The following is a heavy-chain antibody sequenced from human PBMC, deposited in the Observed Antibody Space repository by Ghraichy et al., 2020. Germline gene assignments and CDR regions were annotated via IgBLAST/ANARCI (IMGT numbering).Heavy chain of an antibody. D-gene: IGHD6-19*01. J-gene: IGHJ4*02. V-gene: IGHV4-38-2*02. CDR2: IYNSGST. CDR3: ARDLGSSGPFDY. CDR1: GYSISSGYY. Sequence: SETLSLTCSVSGYSISSGYYWGWIRQPPGKGLEWIGSIYNSGSTYYNPSLKSRVTISVDTSKNQFSVKLSSVTAADTAVYYCARDLGSSGPFDYWGQGTLVTVSS.